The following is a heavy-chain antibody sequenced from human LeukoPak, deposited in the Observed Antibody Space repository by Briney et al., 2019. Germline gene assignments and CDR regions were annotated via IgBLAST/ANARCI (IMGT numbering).Heavy chain of an antibody. V-gene: IGHV3-23*01. D-gene: IGHD3-10*01. Sequence: GGSLSLSCAASGFTFSSYAMSWVRQAPGKGLEWVSAISGSGGSTYYADSVKGRFTISRDNSKNTLYLQMNSLRAEDTAVYYCAKGIRYYGSGSYYYYYYGMDVWGQGTTVTVSS. CDR3: AKGIRYYGSGSYYYYYYGMDV. J-gene: IGHJ6*02. CDR2: ISGSGGST. CDR1: GFTFSSYA.